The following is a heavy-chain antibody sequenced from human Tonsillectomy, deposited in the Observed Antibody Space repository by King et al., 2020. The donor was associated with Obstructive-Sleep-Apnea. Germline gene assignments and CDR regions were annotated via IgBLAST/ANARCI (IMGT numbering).Heavy chain of an antibody. J-gene: IGHJ4*02. V-gene: IGHV4-4*07. CDR3: PRRITIAVDTSKNQFSRVRSSLTAADTALYYRAGDSVEWLPTGEFSRSFDY. D-gene: IGHD3-10*01. CDR1: GCSISTYY. Sequence: QLRESVQVLVQASETLFLTCTVCGCSISTYYWSGILQPAGKKLKWIVRICTRVSTKYTPYLTSRVPMVVDTSKNEVFLKRRTLIAAEQPLYYRPRRITIAVDTSKNQFSRVRSSLTAADTALYYRAGDSVEWLPTGEFSRSFDYWGQGTLVTVSS. CDR2: ICTRVST.